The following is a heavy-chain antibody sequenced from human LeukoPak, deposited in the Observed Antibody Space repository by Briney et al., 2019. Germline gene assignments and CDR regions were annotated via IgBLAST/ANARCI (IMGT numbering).Heavy chain of an antibody. J-gene: IGHJ5*02. CDR1: GFTYSSYA. V-gene: IGHV3-23*01. CDR3: AKNYDSSCYHVVFDP. CDR2: ISGSGGTT. Sequence: GGSLRLSCAASGFTYSSYAMIWVREAPGKGLEWVSAISGSGGTTFYADSVKGRFTISRDNSKNTLYLQMSSLRAEDTAVYYCAKNYDSSCYHVVFDPWGQGTLVTVSS. D-gene: IGHD3-22*01.